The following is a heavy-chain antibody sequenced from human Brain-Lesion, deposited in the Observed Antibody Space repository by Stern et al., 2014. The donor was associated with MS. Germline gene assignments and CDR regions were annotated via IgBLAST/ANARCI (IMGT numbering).Heavy chain of an antibody. Sequence: VQLVESGPGLVKPSQTLSLSCTVSGGSISSGGYYWSWIRQPAGKGLEWIGRIFNSGSTSYKPSLKSWGTISIDTSKNQFSLRLNPMTAADTAVYYCARGRVVPGFQYYATDVWGQGTTVIVSS. J-gene: IGHJ6*02. V-gene: IGHV4-61*02. CDR2: IFNSGST. D-gene: IGHD2-2*01. CDR3: ARGRVVPGFQYYATDV. CDR1: GGSISSGGYY.